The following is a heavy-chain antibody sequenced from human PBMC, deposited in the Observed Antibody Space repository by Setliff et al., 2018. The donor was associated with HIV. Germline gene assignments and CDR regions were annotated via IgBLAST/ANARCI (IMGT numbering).Heavy chain of an antibody. D-gene: IGHD2-2*01. J-gene: IGHJ5*02. CDR1: GGSISSSSYY. Sequence: SETLSLTCTVSGGSISSSSYYWGWIHQPPGKGLEWIGSIYYSGSAYYSPSLKSRVTISVDTSKNQFSLKLSSVTAADTAVYYCARRKGYCSGPSCLEFSWFDPWGQGTLVTVS. CDR2: IYYSGSA. V-gene: IGHV4-39*01. CDR3: ARRKGYCSGPSCLEFSWFDP.